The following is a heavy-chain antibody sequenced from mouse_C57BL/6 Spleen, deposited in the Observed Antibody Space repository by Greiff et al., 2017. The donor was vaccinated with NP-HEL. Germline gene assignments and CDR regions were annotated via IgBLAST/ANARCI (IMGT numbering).Heavy chain of an antibody. D-gene: IGHD3-3*01. J-gene: IGHJ2*01. CDR2: ISSGGDYI. V-gene: IGHV5-9-1*02. Sequence: EVQVVESGEGLVKPGGSLKLSCAASGFTFSSYAMSWVRQTPEKRLEWVAYISSGGDYIYYADTVKGRFTISRDNARNTLYLQMSSLKSEDTAMYYCTRDGGTGAYFDYWGQGTTLTVSS. CDR3: TRDGGTGAYFDY. CDR1: GFTFSSYA.